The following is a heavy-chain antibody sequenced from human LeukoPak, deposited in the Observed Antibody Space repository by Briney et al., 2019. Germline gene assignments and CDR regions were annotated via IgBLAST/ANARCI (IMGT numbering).Heavy chain of an antibody. Sequence: PGTSLRLSCAASGFTFDNYAMHWVRQAPGKGLEWVALISNDGTNKYYADSVKGRFTMSRDNSKSTVYLQVNSLRAEDTAVYYCAMGLTIWGQGTMVTVSS. J-gene: IGHJ3*02. CDR3: AMGLTI. CDR1: GFTFDNYA. CDR2: ISNDGTNK. V-gene: IGHV3-30-3*01. D-gene: IGHD1-26*01.